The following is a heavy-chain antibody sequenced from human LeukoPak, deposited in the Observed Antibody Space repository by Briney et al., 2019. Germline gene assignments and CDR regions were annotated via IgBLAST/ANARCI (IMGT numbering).Heavy chain of an antibody. CDR1: GFTFSSYW. CDR2: INSDGSST. Sequence: GGSLRLSCAVSGFTFSSYWMHWVRQAPGKGLVWVSRINSDGSSTIYADSVQGRFIISRDNAKNTLYLQMNSLRAEDTAVYFCTRGTGSYYSLSYWGQGTLVTVSS. D-gene: IGHD3-10*01. V-gene: IGHV3-74*01. J-gene: IGHJ4*02. CDR3: TRGTGSYYSLSY.